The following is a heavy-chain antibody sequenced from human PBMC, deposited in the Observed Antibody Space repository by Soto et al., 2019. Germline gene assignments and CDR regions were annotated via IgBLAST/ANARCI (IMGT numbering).Heavy chain of an antibody. CDR2: IFSNGEK. J-gene: IGHJ4*02. CDR3: ARIMCYSESSGYYVDY. CDR1: GFSLSNARMG. V-gene: IGHV2-26*01. Sequence: QVTLKESGPVLVKPTETLTLTCTVSGFSLSNARMGVSWIRQPPGKALEWLAHIFSNGEKSYTASLKSRLTSFKNTTRSQVVLTMNIRDPVDTATYYCARIMCYSESSGYYVDYWCQGILVTVSS. D-gene: IGHD3-22*01.